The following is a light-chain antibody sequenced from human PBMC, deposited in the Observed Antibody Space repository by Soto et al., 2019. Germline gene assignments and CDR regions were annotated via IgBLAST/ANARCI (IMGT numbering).Light chain of an antibody. CDR3: QQSGDTPPWT. Sequence: DIQLTQSPSSLSASVGDRVTIACRSSQSISKYLNWYQHQPGKVPTLLIYAASSLQSGVPSRFSGSGSGTEFTLTITSLQPQDFATYYCQQSGDTPPWTFGQGTKVDIK. V-gene: IGKV1-39*01. CDR1: QSISKY. CDR2: AAS. J-gene: IGKJ1*01.